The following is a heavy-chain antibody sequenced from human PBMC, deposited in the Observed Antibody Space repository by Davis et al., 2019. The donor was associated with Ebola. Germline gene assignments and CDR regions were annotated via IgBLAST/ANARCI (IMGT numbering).Heavy chain of an antibody. V-gene: IGHV3-23*01. J-gene: IGHJ5*01. Sequence: GESLKISCAGSGFSFSSYGMSWVRQAPGKGLEWVSAISGSGGSTYYADSVKGRFTISRDNSKNTLYLQMNSLRPEDTAVYYCAKDIHYGDYFNWFDSWGQGTLVTVSS. CDR1: GFSFSSYG. CDR2: ISGSGGST. D-gene: IGHD4-17*01. CDR3: AKDIHYGDYFNWFDS.